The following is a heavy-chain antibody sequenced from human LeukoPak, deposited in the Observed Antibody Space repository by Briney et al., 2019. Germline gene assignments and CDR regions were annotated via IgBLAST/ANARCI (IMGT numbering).Heavy chain of an antibody. CDR3: AELGITLIGGV. D-gene: IGHD3-10*02. Sequence: GGSLRLSCAASGFTFSSYEMNWVRQAPGKGLEWVSYISSSGSTIYYADSVKGRFTISRDNAKNSLYLQMNSLRAEDTAVYYCAELGITLIGGVWGKGTPVTISS. CDR2: ISSSGSTI. V-gene: IGHV3-48*03. J-gene: IGHJ6*04. CDR1: GFTFSSYE.